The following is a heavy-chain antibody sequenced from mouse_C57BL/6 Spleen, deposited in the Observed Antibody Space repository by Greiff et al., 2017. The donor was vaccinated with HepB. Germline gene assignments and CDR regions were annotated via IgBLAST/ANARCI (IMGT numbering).Heavy chain of an antibody. Sequence: EVKLVESGGGLVQPGGSLKLSCAASGFTFSDYYMYWVRQTPEKRLEWVAYISNGGGSTYYPDTVKGRFTISRDNAKNTLYLQMSRLKSEDTAMYYCARRGSSYLDYWGQGTTLTVSS. D-gene: IGHD1-1*01. CDR2: ISNGGGST. CDR1: GFTFSDYY. J-gene: IGHJ2*01. CDR3: ARRGSSYLDY. V-gene: IGHV5-12*01.